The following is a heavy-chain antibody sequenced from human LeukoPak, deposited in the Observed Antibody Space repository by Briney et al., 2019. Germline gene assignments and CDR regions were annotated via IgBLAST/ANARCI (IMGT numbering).Heavy chain of an antibody. CDR1: GFTFGNAW. V-gene: IGHV3-15*01. J-gene: IGHJ4*02. CDR3: TTDLSPTYSYGSGSYEDDY. CDR2: IKSKTDGGTT. D-gene: IGHD3-10*01. Sequence: GGSLRLSCAASGFTFGNAWLNWVRQAPGKGLEWVGRIKSKTDGGTTDYAAPVKGRFTISRDDSKNTLYLQMNGLETEDTAVYYCTTDLSPTYSYGSGSYEDDYWGQGTLVTVSS.